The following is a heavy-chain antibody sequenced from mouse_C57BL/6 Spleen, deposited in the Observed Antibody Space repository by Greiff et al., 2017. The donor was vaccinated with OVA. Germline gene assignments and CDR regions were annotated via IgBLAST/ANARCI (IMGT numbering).Heavy chain of an antibody. Sequence: EVQLQQSGTVLARPGASVKMSCKTSGYTFTSYWMHWVKQRPGQGLEWIGAIYPGNSDTSYNQKFKGKAKLTAVTSASTAYMELSSLTNEDSAVYYCTRSALVTTVVPYWFDYWGQGTTLTVSS. CDR1: GYTFTSYW. V-gene: IGHV1-5*01. D-gene: IGHD1-1*01. CDR2: IYPGNSDT. J-gene: IGHJ2*01. CDR3: TRSALVTTVVPYWFDY.